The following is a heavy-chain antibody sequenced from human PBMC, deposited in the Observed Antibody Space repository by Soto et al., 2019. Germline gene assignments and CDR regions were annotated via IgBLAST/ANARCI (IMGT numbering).Heavy chain of an antibody. CDR1: GFTFSASV. V-gene: IGHV3-30-3*01. CDR2: ISYGGNNK. Sequence: VQLVESGGGVVQPGGSLRLSCAASGFTFSASVMHWVRQAPGKGLEWMAIISYGGNNKYYADSVKGRFTISRDISESTLYLQMNSLRAEDTAVYYCAREEFKDGRGHFDYWGQGTLVSVSS. CDR3: AREEFKDGRGHFDY. D-gene: IGHD3-22*01. J-gene: IGHJ4*02.